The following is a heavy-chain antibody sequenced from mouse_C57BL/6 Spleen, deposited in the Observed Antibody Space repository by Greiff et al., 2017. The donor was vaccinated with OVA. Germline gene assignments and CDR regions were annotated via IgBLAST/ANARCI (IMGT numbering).Heavy chain of an antibody. V-gene: IGHV5-16*01. D-gene: IGHD2-5*01. CDR2: INYDGSST. Sequence: EVQVVESEGGLVQPGSSMKLSCTASGFTFSDYYMAWVRQVPEKGLEWVANINYDGSSTYYLDSLKSRFIISRDNAKNILYLQMSSLKSEDTATYYCARVGYSNYLYYFDYWGQGTTLTVSS. CDR3: ARVGYSNYLYYFDY. J-gene: IGHJ2*01. CDR1: GFTFSDYY.